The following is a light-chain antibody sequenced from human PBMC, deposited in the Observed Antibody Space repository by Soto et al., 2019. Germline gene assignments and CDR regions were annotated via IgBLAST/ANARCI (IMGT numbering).Light chain of an antibody. Sequence: QSVLTQPASVSGSPGQSITISCTGTSSDVGAYNFISWHQQHPGKAPKLMIYNVYYRPSGISYRFSGSKSGNTASLTISGLQGEDEADYYCSAYTVSRTYVFGTGTKVTVL. V-gene: IGLV2-14*03. CDR3: SAYTVSRTYV. CDR1: SSDVGAYNF. CDR2: NVY. J-gene: IGLJ1*01.